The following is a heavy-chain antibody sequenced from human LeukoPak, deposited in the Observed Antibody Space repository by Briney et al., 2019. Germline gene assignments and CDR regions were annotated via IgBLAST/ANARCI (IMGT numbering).Heavy chain of an antibody. CDR2: ISGSGGST. CDR1: AFTFSSYA. J-gene: IGHJ4*02. CDR3: AKHTSGWRFDY. V-gene: IGHV3-23*01. Sequence: GGSLRLSCAASAFTFSSYAMSWVRQAPGKGLEWVSAISGSGGSTYYADSVKGRFTISRDNSGNTLYLQMNSLRAEDTAVYYCAKHTSGWRFDYWGQGTLVTVSS. D-gene: IGHD6-19*01.